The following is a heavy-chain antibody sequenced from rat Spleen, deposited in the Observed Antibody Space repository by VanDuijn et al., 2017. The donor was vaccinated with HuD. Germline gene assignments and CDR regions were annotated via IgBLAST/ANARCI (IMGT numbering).Heavy chain of an antibody. J-gene: IGHJ2*01. CDR3: ARIPYYYFDY. D-gene: IGHD1-1*01. CDR1: GFSLTTYN. V-gene: IGHV2-6*01. Sequence: QVQLKETGPDLVQLTQTLSITCTVSGFSLTTYNVHWVRQPPGKGLEWIAAISSGGSTYYNSALKSRLSISRDTSKSQDFLKMNSLQTEDTAMYFCARIPYYYFDYWGQGVMVTVSS. CDR2: ISSGGST.